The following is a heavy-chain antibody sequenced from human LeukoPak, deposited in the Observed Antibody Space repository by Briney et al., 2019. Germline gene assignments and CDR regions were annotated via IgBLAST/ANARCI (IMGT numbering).Heavy chain of an antibody. CDR3: ARVTTVTTVYFDY. CDR2: IYYSGST. V-gene: IGHV4-39*01. Sequence: PPETLSLTCTVSGGSISSSSYYWGWIRQPPGKGLEWIGNIYYSGSTYYNPSLKSRVSISVDTSKNQFSLKLSSVTAADTAVYYCARVTTVTTVYFDYWGQGTLVTVSS. D-gene: IGHD4-11*01. CDR1: GGSISSSSYY. J-gene: IGHJ4*02.